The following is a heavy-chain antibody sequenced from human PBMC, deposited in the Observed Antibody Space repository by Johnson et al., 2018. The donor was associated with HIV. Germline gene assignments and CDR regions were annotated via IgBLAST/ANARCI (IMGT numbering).Heavy chain of an antibody. CDR2: IHSDETDT. V-gene: IGHV3-74*01. CDR3: ARETGDPVVPAARDAFDI. J-gene: IGHJ3*02. CDR1: GFTFSSYW. Sequence: EVQLVESGGGLVQPGGSLRLSCAASGFTFSSYWMSWVRQAPGKGLVWVSHIHSDETDTTYADSVKGRFTISRDNARNTLYLQLNSLVAEDTAVYYCARETGDPVVPAARDAFDIWGQGTMVTVSS. D-gene: IGHD2-2*01.